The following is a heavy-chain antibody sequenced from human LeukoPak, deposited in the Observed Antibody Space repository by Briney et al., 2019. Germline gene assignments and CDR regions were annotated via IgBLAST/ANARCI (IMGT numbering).Heavy chain of an antibody. CDR3: AKGRETMHYSMDV. J-gene: IGHJ6*02. D-gene: IGHD4/OR15-4a*01. CDR2: IRYDGSNK. V-gene: IGHV3-30*02. CDR1: GFTFSGYG. Sequence: PGGSLRLSCAASGFTFSGYGMHWVRQAPGKGLEWVAFIRYDGSNKYYADSVKGRFTISRDNSKNTLYLQMNSLRAEDTAVYYCAKGRETMHYSMDVWGQGTTVTVSS.